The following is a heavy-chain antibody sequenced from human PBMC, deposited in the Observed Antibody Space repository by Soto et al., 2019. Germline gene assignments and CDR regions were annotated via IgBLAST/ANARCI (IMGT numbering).Heavy chain of an antibody. CDR3: ARQGLRYYFCGMDI. D-gene: IGHD3-16*02. J-gene: IGHJ6*02. Sequence: SETLSLTCTVSGGSISSSSYYWGWIRQPPGKGLEWIGTIYYSGATIYNPSLKSRVTISVDTSKNQFSLKLSSVTAADTAVYYCARQGLRYYFCGMDIWGQGTTVTVSS. V-gene: IGHV4-39*01. CDR2: IYYSGAT. CDR1: GGSISSSSYY.